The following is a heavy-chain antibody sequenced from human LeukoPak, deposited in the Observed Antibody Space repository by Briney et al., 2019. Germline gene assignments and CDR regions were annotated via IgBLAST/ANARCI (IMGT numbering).Heavy chain of an antibody. J-gene: IGHJ2*01. CDR3: ARPRGDSTFNDWYFDL. V-gene: IGHV4-59*01. D-gene: IGHD2-2*01. CDR2: IYYSGST. Sequence: SETLSLTCTVSGGSISSYYWSWIRQPPGKGLEWIGYIYYSGSTNYNPSPKSRVTISVDTSKNQFSLKLSSVTAADTAVYYCARPRGDSTFNDWYFDLWGRGTLVTVSS. CDR1: GGSISSYY.